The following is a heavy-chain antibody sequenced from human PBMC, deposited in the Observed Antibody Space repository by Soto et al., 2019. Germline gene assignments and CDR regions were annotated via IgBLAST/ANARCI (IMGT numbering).Heavy chain of an antibody. J-gene: IGHJ4*02. Sequence: EVQLVESGGGLVKPGGSLRLSCAASGFTFSTYSMNWVRQAPGKGLEWVSSISTSGSYIYYADSVKGRFTISRDNAKNSLQLKKSSLRAEDTAVYYCARDVSRLVMKPACFDCWGQGAMVTVSS. CDR2: ISTSGSYI. V-gene: IGHV3-21*01. CDR1: GFTFSTYS. D-gene: IGHD3-9*01. CDR3: ARDVSRLVMKPACFDC.